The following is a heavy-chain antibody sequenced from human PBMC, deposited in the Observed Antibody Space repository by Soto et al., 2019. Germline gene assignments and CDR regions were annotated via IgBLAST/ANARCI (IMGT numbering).Heavy chain of an antibody. Sequence: GSLRLSCAASGFSFSRHGMHWVRQAPGKGLEWVAVISYDGSNQDYADSVKGRFSISRDNSKNTVYLQMNSLRVEDSAVYYCARDRSSTYYYYGMDLWGQGTAVTVSS. D-gene: IGHD6-19*01. CDR3: ARDRSSTYYYYGMDL. J-gene: IGHJ6*02. V-gene: IGHV3-30-3*01. CDR1: GFSFSRHG. CDR2: ISYDGSNQ.